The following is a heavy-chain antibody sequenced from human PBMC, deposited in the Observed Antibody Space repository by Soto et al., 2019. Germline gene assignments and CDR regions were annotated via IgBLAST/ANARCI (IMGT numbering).Heavy chain of an antibody. Sequence: PSETLSLTCTLSVGSISSSNSYYWGWIRQPPGKGLEWIGSMSYSGSTYYNPSLKSRVNISVGTSKNHFSLRLTSVTAADTAVYFRVRHDYYETSDWGQGTLVIVSS. CDR1: VGSISSSNSYY. D-gene: IGHD3-22*01. V-gene: IGHV4-39*01. CDR2: MSYSGST. CDR3: VRHDYYETSD. J-gene: IGHJ4*02.